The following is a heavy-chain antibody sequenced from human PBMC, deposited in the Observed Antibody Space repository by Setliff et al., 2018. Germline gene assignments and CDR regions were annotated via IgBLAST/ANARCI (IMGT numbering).Heavy chain of an antibody. Sequence: SETLSLTCTVSGHSISSGSYHWSWIRKPAGKGLEWIGRIHPSGSTNYNPSLKSRVTISVDTSKNQFSLKVSSVTAADTAVYYCARTTGSTHNWLDPWGPGTLVTVSS. D-gene: IGHD1-1*01. CDR3: ARTTGSTHNWLDP. CDR1: GHSISSGSYH. CDR2: IHPSGST. V-gene: IGHV4-61*02. J-gene: IGHJ5*02.